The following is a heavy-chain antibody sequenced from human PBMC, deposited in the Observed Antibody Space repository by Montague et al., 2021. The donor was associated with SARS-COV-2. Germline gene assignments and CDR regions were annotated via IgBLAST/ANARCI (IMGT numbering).Heavy chain of an antibody. CDR1: GFTFRYYG. CDR2: ISYDGSNK. Sequence: SLRLSCAASGFTFRYYGMHWVRQAPGKGLEWVAVISYDGSNKYYADSVKGRFTISRDNSKNTLYLHMNSLRAEDTAVYYCARDLGSYYGMDVWGQGTTVTVSS. J-gene: IGHJ6*02. CDR3: ARDLGSYYGMDV. V-gene: IGHV3-30*19.